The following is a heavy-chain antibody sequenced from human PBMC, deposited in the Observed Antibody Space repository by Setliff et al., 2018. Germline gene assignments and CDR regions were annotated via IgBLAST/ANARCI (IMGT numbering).Heavy chain of an antibody. CDR1: GGSISSASYY. CDR3: ASRVVDYMFPFDT. Sequence: SETLSLTCTVSGGSISSASYYWSWIRQPPGKGLEFIGYVYYSGTTNYDPSLKSRVTISVDTSDTSRNQFSLKLKFLTATDTGVYYCASRVVDYMFPFDTWGQGTVVTVSS. CDR2: VYYSGTT. J-gene: IGHJ3*02. D-gene: IGHD4-4*01. V-gene: IGHV4-61*01.